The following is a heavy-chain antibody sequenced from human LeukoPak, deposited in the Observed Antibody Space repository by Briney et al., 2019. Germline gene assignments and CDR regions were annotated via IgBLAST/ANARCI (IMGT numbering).Heavy chain of an antibody. D-gene: IGHD6-13*01. J-gene: IGHJ4*02. Sequence: GGSLRLSCAASGFTFSSYAMHWVRQAPGKGLEWVAVISYDGSNKYYADSVKGRFTISRDNSKNTLYLQMNSLRAEDTAVYYCARAVGVQQLAYWGQGTLVTVSS. V-gene: IGHV3-30-3*01. CDR3: ARAVGVQQLAY. CDR2: ISYDGSNK. CDR1: GFTFSSYA.